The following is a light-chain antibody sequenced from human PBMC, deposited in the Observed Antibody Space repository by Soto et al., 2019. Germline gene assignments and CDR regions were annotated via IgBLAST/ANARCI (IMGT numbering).Light chain of an antibody. V-gene: IGKV3-20*01. J-gene: IGKJ2*01. CDR3: LQSGHSPLT. Sequence: EVVLTQSPGTLSLSPGERATLSCRASRRISSAYLAWYQHKPGQAPRLRIYVASTRATDIPDRFTGSGFATHLTLIIGRLEPEHCAVYYCLQSGHSPLTFGQGTRLEIK. CDR2: VAS. CDR1: RRISSAY.